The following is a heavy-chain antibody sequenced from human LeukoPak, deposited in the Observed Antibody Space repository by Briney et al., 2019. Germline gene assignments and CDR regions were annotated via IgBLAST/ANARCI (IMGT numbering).Heavy chain of an antibody. V-gene: IGHV3-7*01. CDR1: GFTFSNYW. CDR3: ARDYGGSSPFDY. Sequence: GGSLRLSCAASGFTFSNYWMSWVRQAPGKGLEWVANIKQDGSEKYYVDSVKGRFTISRDNAKNSLYVQMNSLRAEDTAVYYCARDYGGSSPFDYWGQGTLVTVSS. J-gene: IGHJ4*02. CDR2: IKQDGSEK. D-gene: IGHD2-15*01.